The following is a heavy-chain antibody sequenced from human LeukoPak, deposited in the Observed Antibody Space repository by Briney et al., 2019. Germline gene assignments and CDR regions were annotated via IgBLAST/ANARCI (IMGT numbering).Heavy chain of an antibody. V-gene: IGHV3-30*02. CDR2: IHYDGTES. D-gene: IGHD2-2*01. CDR1: GFGFSGYG. Sequence: GGSLRLSCAASGFGFSGYGMHWARQAPGKGLEWVAFIHYDGTESFYADSVKGRFTISRDNSKNTLYLQMNSLRAEDTAVYYCAKVLIVVVPAAQYFQHWGQGTLVTVSS. J-gene: IGHJ1*01. CDR3: AKVLIVVVPAAQYFQH.